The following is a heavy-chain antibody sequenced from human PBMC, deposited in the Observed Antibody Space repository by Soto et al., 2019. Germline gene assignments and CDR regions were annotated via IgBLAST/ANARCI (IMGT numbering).Heavy chain of an antibody. CDR3: ARGRWVRGPGKYYLDS. J-gene: IGHJ5*01. V-gene: IGHV1-3*01. CDR2: INAGNADT. Sequence: QVPLVQSGAEVRKPGASVKVSCKASGYTFSKYAVYWVRQAPGQRLEWLGWINAGNADTKYSQNFQGRVTITRDISASTTYMELGSLRSEDTAVYYCARGRWVRGPGKYYLDSWGQGSLVTVSS. CDR1: GYTFSKYA. D-gene: IGHD3-10*01.